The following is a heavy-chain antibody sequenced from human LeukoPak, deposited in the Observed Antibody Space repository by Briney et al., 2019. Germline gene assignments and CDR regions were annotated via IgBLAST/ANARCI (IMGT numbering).Heavy chain of an antibody. CDR1: GFTFGDFP. D-gene: IGHD1-26*01. Sequence: GGSLRLSCTTSGFTFGDFPMTWVRQVPGKGLEWVGYIRAKAYGGTTEYTASVKGRFIISRDDSTRIAYLQMSSLRPEDTAVYYCTRGSGRYEYWGQGTPVIASS. CDR3: TRGSGRYEY. CDR2: IRAKAYGGTT. J-gene: IGHJ4*02. V-gene: IGHV3-49*04.